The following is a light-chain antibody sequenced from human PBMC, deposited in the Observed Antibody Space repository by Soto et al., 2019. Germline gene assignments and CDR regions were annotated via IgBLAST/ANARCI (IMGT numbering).Light chain of an antibody. J-gene: IGKJ1*01. CDR2: ASS. Sequence: DMEMTQSPSSVSASVGDRVTITCWASQGISSWLAWYHHKPGKAPKLLIYASSSLQIGAPERFSGSGCGTAFNLTISSLQAEDFAAYYCQQDNTLPWAFGHGTKVEIK. CDR1: QGISSW. V-gene: IGKV1-12*01. CDR3: QQDNTLPWA.